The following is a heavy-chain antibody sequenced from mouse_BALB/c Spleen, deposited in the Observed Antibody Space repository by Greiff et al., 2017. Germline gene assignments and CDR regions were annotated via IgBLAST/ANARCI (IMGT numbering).Heavy chain of an antibody. CDR1: GYTFTSYN. J-gene: IGHJ2*01. V-gene: IGHV1-12*01. CDR3: AVYYYGSSTDY. Sequence: QVQLQQPGAELVKPGASVKMSCKASGYTFTSYNMHWVKQTPGQGLEWIGAIYPGNGDTSYNQKFKGKATLTADKSSSTAYMQLSSLTSEDSAVYYCAVYYYGSSTDYWGQGTTLTVSS. CDR2: IYPGNGDT. D-gene: IGHD1-1*01.